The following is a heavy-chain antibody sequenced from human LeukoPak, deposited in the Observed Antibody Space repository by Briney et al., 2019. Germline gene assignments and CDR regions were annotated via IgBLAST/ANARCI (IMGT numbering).Heavy chain of an antibody. D-gene: IGHD1-26*01. Sequence: GGSLRLSCAASGFTFSSYEMNWVRQAPGKGLEWVSYISSTGSSIYYADSVKGRFTISRDSAENSLYLQMNSLRAEDTAVYYCARDLPTGTYRAYFDNWGQGTLVTVSS. CDR2: ISSTGSSI. J-gene: IGHJ4*02. V-gene: IGHV3-48*03. CDR1: GFTFSSYE. CDR3: ARDLPTGTYRAYFDN.